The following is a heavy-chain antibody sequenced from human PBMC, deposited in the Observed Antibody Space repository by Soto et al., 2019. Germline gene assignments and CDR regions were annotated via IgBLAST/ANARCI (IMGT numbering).Heavy chain of an antibody. V-gene: IGHV3-23*01. CDR1: GFTFNNYG. Sequence: EVQLLNSGGDLVQPGGSLRLSCAASGFTFNNYGMAWVRQAPGKGMEWVSGISGSGGTTYYADSVQGRFTVSSDNPKSTLYLQLSSRRAEETAVYYCARSRNKPPYCSTARCYAYYYYSMYVWGQGATVTFSS. CDR2: ISGSGGTT. J-gene: IGHJ6*02. D-gene: IGHD2-2*01. CDR3: ARSRNKPPYCSTARCYAYYYYSMYV.